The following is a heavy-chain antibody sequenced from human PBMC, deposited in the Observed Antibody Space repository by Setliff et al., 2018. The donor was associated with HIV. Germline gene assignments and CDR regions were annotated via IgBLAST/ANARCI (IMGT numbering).Heavy chain of an antibody. J-gene: IGHJ4*02. Sequence: SETLSLTSAVSGYSISSGYYWGWIRQPPGKGLEWIGSISHSGSTYYNPSLKSRVTISVDTSKNQFSLKLSSVTAADTAVYYCARHEITMVRGVTIKAGYSFDYWGQGTLVTVSS. D-gene: IGHD3-10*01. CDR3: ARHEITMVRGVTIKAGYSFDY. V-gene: IGHV4-38-2*01. CDR1: GYSISSGYY. CDR2: ISHSGST.